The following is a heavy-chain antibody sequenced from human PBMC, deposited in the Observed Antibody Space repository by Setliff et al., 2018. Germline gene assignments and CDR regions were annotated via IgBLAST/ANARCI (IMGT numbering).Heavy chain of an antibody. CDR1: GQSFSDYY. Sequence: ETLSLTCAIYGQSFSDYYWSWVRQAPGKGLEWVSGISGSGGSTYYADSVKGRFTISRDNSKNTLYLQMNSLRAEDTAVYYCAKSGSGYYTYYYMDVWGKGTTVTVSS. D-gene: IGHD3-3*01. CDR2: ISGSGGST. J-gene: IGHJ6*03. CDR3: AKSGSGYYTYYYMDV. V-gene: IGHV3-23*01.